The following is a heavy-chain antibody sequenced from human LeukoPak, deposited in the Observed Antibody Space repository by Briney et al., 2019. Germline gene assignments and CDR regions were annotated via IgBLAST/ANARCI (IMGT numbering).Heavy chain of an antibody. D-gene: IGHD3-22*01. CDR3: AKDRGSSGYYGSPRFQFDY. CDR2: ISGSGGST. CDR1: GFTFSSYA. Sequence: PGGSLRLSCAASGFTFSSYAMSWVRQAPGKGLEWVSAISGSGGSTYYADSVKGRFTISRDNSKNTLYLQMNSLRAEDTAVYYCAKDRGSSGYYGSPRFQFDYWGLGTLVTVSS. J-gene: IGHJ4*02. V-gene: IGHV3-23*01.